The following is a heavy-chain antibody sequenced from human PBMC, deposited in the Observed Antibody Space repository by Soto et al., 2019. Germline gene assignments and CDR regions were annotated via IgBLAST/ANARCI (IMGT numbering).Heavy chain of an antibody. V-gene: IGHV4-59*08. CDR1: GGSISSYY. CDR2: IYYNVNT. Sequence: SETLSLTCTVSGGSISSYYWSWIRQPPGKGLEWIGYIYYNVNTNYNPSLKSRVTISVDTSKNQFSLKLSSVTAADTAVYYCARHETLHGDHDYWGQGTLVTVSS. CDR3: ARHETLHGDHDY. J-gene: IGHJ4*02. D-gene: IGHD4-17*01.